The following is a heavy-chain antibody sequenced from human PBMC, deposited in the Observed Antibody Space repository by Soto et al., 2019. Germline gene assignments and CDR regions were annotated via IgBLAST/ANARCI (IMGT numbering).Heavy chain of an antibody. CDR3: ARDVSGLNWFDP. CDR2: ISSSSSTI. D-gene: IGHD5-12*01. CDR1: GFTFSSYS. Sequence: EVQLVESGGGLVQPGGSLRLSCAASGFTFSSYSMNWVRQAPGKGLEWVSYISSSSSTIYYADSVKGRFTISRDNAKNSLYMQMNSQRDEDTAVYYCARDVSGLNWFDPWSQGTLVTVSS. V-gene: IGHV3-48*02. J-gene: IGHJ5*02.